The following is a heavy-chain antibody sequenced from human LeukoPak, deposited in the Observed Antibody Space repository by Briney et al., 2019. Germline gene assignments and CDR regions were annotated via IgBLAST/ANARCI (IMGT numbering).Heavy chain of an antibody. CDR2: INPKTGST. V-gene: IGHV1-2*02. CDR3: ARSSGGSGRWGDNWFDP. Sequence: ASVKVSCKASGYSFRGNYIHWVRQAAAQGLEWMGWINPKTGSTNYAEKFQGRVTMTRDTSISTCYMELSRLRSDDVAVYYCARSSGGSGRWGDNWFDPWGQGTLVIVSS. CDR1: GYSFRGNY. D-gene: IGHD3-10*01. J-gene: IGHJ5*02.